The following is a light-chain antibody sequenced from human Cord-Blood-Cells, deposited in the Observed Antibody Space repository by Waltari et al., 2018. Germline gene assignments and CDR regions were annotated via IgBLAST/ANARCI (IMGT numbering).Light chain of an antibody. J-gene: IGKJ1*01. CDR1: QSVSSSH. Sequence: EIVLTQSPGTLSLSPGERATLSCRASQSVSSSHLAWYQQKPGQAPRLLIYGASSRATGIPDRFSGSGSGTDFTLTISRLEPEDCAVYYCQQYGSSRGWTFGQGTKVEIK. CDR2: GAS. V-gene: IGKV3-20*01. CDR3: QQYGSSRGWT.